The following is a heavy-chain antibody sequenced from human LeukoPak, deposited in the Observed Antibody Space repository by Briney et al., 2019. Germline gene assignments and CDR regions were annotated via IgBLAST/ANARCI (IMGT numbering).Heavy chain of an antibody. V-gene: IGHV3-11*01. CDR2: ISSSGSTI. D-gene: IGHD3-22*01. CDR1: GFTFSDYY. J-gene: IGHJ4*02. Sequence: GGSLRLSCAASGFTFSDYYMSWIRQAPGKGLEWVSYISSSGSTIYYADSVKGRFTISRDNAKNSLYLQMNSLRVEDTAVYYCARDRPTYYYDSSGYSYWGQGTLVIASS. CDR3: ARDRPTYYYDSSGYSY.